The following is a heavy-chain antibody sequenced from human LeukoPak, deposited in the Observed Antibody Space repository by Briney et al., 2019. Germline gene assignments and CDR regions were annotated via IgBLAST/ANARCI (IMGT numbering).Heavy chain of an antibody. CDR1: GFTFDSYA. CDR2: FSGSRGST. D-gene: IGHD4-17*01. Sequence: PGGSLRLSCAASGFTFDSYAMNWVRQAPGKGLEWVSGFSGSRGSTYYADSVKGRFTISRDNSKNTLYLQMNSLRAEDTAVYYCAKDPSKSYGDYGTSGAFDIWGQGTLVTVSS. J-gene: IGHJ3*02. CDR3: AKDPSKSYGDYGTSGAFDI. V-gene: IGHV3-23*01.